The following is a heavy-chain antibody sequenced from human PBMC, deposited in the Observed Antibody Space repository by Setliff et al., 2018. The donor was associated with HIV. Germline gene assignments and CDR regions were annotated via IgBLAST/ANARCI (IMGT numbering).Heavy chain of an antibody. CDR1: GFTFSNYW. CDR3: ANLWEVGA. J-gene: IGHJ5*02. D-gene: IGHD1-26*01. CDR2: IKQDGGEI. V-gene: IGHV3-7*03. Sequence: SLKISCAASGFTFSNYWMDWVRQAPGKGLEWVATIKQDGGEIYYVDSVKGRFTISRDNARTSLYLEMSSLRAEDTAVYLCANLWEVGAWGQGTLVTVSS.